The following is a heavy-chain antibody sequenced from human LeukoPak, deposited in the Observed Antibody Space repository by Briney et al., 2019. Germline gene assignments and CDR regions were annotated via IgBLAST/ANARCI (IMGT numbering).Heavy chain of an antibody. Sequence: GGSLRLSCAASGFTFSSYEMNWVRQAPGKGLEWVSGITGNGATTYYADFVKGRFTISRDNSRNTVYLQMNSLRAEDTAVYYCANDLGWIQLNLGRGQGTLVTVSS. CDR1: GFTFSSYE. V-gene: IGHV3-23*01. D-gene: IGHD5-18*01. J-gene: IGHJ4*02. CDR3: ANDLGWIQLNLG. CDR2: ITGNGATT.